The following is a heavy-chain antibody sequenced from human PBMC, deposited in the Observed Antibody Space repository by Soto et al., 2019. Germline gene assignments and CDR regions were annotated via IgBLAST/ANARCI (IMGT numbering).Heavy chain of an antibody. CDR2: IDPSDSYT. CDR3: ARHSSAAGTISNDY. CDR1: GYSFTSYW. D-gene: IGHD6-13*01. Sequence: GESLKISCKGSGYSFTSYWLSWVRQMPGKGLEWLERIDPSDSYTNYSPSFQGHVTISADKSISTSYLQWSSLKASDTAMYYCARHSSAAGTISNDYWGQGTLVTVSS. J-gene: IGHJ4*02. V-gene: IGHV5-10-1*01.